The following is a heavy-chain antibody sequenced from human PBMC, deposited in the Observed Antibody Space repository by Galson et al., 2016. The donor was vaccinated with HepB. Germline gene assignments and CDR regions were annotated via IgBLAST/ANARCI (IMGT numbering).Heavy chain of an antibody. CDR2: ISDNGHAT. D-gene: IGHD1-14*01. Sequence: SLRLSCAGSGFTFNSYAMNWVRQAPGTGLEWISLISDNGHATYYADPVRGRFSIARDNSKNPLYLQMNSLRADDTAVYYCAKCPPGTRGSLDSWGQGTLVTVSS. CDR3: AKCPPGTRGSLDS. V-gene: IGHV3-23*01. CDR1: GFTFNSYA. J-gene: IGHJ4*02.